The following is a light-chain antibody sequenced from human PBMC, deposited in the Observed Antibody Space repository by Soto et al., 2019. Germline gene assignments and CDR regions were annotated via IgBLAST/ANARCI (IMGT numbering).Light chain of an antibody. CDR1: SSDVGGYNS. V-gene: IGLV2-8*01. CDR3: SSYAGSNNYV. CDR2: EVS. J-gene: IGLJ1*01. Sequence: QSALTQPPSASGSPGQSVTISCTGTSSDVGGYNSVSWYQHHPGKGPKLIIYEVSKRPSGVPDRFSGSKSANTASLTVSGLQAEDEADYYCSSYAGSNNYVFGTGTKHTVL.